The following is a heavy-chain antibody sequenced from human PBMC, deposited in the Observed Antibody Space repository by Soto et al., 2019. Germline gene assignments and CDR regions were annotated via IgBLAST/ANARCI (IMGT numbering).Heavy chain of an antibody. Sequence: SETLSLTCAVYGDSINTSHWWSWVRQTPGKGLEWIGETYHSGTTNYNPSLKSRVTISMDKSKNLFSLKLNSVTAADTALYFCARQTNSSPARGPNWFDPWGQGAPGHRLL. V-gene: IGHV4-4*02. D-gene: IGHD6-19*01. CDR2: TYHSGTT. J-gene: IGHJ5*02. CDR3: ARQTNSSPARGPNWFDP. CDR1: GDSINTSHW.